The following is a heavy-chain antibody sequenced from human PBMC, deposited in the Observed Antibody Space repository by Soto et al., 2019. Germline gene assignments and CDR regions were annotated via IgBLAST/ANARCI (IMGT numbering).Heavy chain of an antibody. V-gene: IGHV4-4*02. CDR1: SGSISSSNW. CDR3: ARIDYGDYVQRAYLKH. Sequence: QVQLQESGPGLVKPSGTLSLTCAVSSGSISSSNWWSWVRQPPGKGLEWIGEIYQSGSTNYNPSLKSRVTITVDKSKNQYSLKQSSVTAAATAVHYGARIDYGDYVQRAYLKHWGQGTLVTVSS. J-gene: IGHJ1*01. D-gene: IGHD4-17*01. CDR2: IYQSGST.